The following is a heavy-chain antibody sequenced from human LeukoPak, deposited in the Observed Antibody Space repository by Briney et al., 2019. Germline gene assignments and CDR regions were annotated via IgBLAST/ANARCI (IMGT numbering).Heavy chain of an antibody. D-gene: IGHD3-3*01. J-gene: IGHJ6*02. Sequence: PGGSLRLSCAASGFTFSSYAMSWVRQAPGKGLEWVSAISGSGGSTYYADSVKGRFTISRDNSKNTLYLQMNSLRDEDTAVYYCAKDLRRITIFGVVKPKKAYDYGMEVWGQGTTVTVSS. V-gene: IGHV3-23*01. CDR3: AKDLRRITIFGVVKPKKAYDYGMEV. CDR2: ISGSGGST. CDR1: GFTFSSYA.